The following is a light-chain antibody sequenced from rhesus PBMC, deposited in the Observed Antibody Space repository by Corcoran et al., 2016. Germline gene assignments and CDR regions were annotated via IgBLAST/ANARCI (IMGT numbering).Light chain of an antibody. Sequence: DIVMTQTPLSLPVTPGEPASISCRSSQSLLHSNGYTYLYWYLQKSCQSPQPLMYFSSYRASGVPDRFSGSGSGTDFTLESSRVEAEDIGVYYCMQGTQVPYSFGQGTKVEIK. V-gene: IGKV2-91*01. CDR3: MQGTQVPYS. J-gene: IGKJ2*01. CDR2: FSS. CDR1: QSLLHSNGYTY.